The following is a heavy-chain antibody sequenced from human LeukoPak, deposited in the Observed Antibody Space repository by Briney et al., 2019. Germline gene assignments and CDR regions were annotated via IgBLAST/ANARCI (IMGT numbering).Heavy chain of an antibody. D-gene: IGHD1-20*01. CDR3: ARIRITGTTAID. CDR2: LDWDGDK. J-gene: IGHJ4*02. V-gene: IGHV2-70*11. Sequence: SGPTLVNPTQTLTLTCTFSGFSLSSSGMCVSWIRQPPVRALDCLTRLDWDGDKYYITSLKTRLTISKDTSKNQVVLTMTNMDPVDTATYYCARIRITGTTAIDWGQGTLVTVSS. CDR1: GFSLSSSGMC.